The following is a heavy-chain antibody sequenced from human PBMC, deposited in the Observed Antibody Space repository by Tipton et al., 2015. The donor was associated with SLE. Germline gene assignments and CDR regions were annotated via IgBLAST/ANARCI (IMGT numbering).Heavy chain of an antibody. J-gene: IGHJ4*02. V-gene: IGHV1-46*01. CDR1: GYAFTSYY. CDR3: ARGENVDN. CDR2: INPASGSA. Sequence: QLVQSGAEVKKPGASVTASCKASGYAFTSYYIHWLRQAPGQGLEWMGIINPASGSATYAQKFRGRVTMTRDLSTTTVYMGLSGLRSDDTAVFFCARGENVDNWGQGTLVSVSS.